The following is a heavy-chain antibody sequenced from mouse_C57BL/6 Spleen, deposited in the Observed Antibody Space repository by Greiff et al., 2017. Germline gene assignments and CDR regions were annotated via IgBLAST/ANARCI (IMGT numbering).Heavy chain of an antibody. CDR1: GYAFSSSW. Sequence: VQLQQSGPELVKPGASVKISCKASGYAFSSSWMNWVKQRPGKGLEWIGRIYPGDGDTNYNGKFKGKATLTADKSSSTAYMQLSSLTSEDSAVYYCASGTAQATPDWFAYWGQGTLVTVSA. V-gene: IGHV1-82*01. CDR3: ASGTAQATPDWFAY. CDR2: IYPGDGDT. D-gene: IGHD3-2*02. J-gene: IGHJ3*01.